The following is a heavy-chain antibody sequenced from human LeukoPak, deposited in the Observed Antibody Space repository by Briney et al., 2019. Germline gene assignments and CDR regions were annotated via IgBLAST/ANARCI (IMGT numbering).Heavy chain of an antibody. CDR3: ARSRDGYNHFDY. V-gene: IGHV4-39*01. Sequence: SETLSLTCTVSGCSISSSTYYWVWMRQPPGQGLEWIGSIYYNGRTYNNSSLKSRDTISVDTYKNQFSLNLSSVTAADTAVYYCARSRDGYNHFDYWGQGTLVTVSS. CDR1: GCSISSSTYY. J-gene: IGHJ4*02. CDR2: IYYNGRT. D-gene: IGHD5-24*01.